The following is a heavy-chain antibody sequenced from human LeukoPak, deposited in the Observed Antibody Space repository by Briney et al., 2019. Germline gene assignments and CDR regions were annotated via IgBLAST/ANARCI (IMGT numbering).Heavy chain of an antibody. CDR3: ARGRRDVFDI. J-gene: IGHJ3*02. CDR2: MNPHSGNT. V-gene: IGHV1-8*03. CDR1: EYTFTFYD. Sequence: ASVKLSCKASEYTFTFYDIQWVRQAAGQGLEWMGWMNPHSGNTGYAQKFLGRITLTRNTSTSMAYMELTSLKSEDTAVYYCARGRRDVFDIWGQGTTVTVS.